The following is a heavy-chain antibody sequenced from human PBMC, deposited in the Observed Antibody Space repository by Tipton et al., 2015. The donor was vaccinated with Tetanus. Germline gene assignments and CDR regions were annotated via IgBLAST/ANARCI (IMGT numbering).Heavy chain of an antibody. CDR2: VYYNGNT. Sequence: TLSLTCTVSGGSVRSGSYSWNWIRQPPGKGLEWIGYVYYNGNTHYNPALKSRVTISVDTSKNQFSLKLSPVTAADTAIYYCAREVPAAGHFDSWGQGTLVAVSS. D-gene: IGHD2-2*01. CDR3: AREVPAAGHFDS. J-gene: IGHJ4*02. V-gene: IGHV4-61*01. CDR1: GGSVRSGSYS.